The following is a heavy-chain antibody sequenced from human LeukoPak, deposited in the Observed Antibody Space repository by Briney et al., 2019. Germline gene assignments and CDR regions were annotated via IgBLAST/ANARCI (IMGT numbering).Heavy chain of an antibody. Sequence: GGSLRLSCAASRFTFTDYGKHWVRQPPGKGLEWVALIWYDGSGKYYADSVKGRFTISRDNSKNTLYLQMNSLRAGDTAVYYCARDWCGGGSCYYFDHWGQGTLVTVSS. D-gene: IGHD2-15*01. V-gene: IGHV3-33*01. CDR2: IWYDGSGK. CDR3: ARDWCGGGSCYYFDH. J-gene: IGHJ4*02. CDR1: RFTFTDYG.